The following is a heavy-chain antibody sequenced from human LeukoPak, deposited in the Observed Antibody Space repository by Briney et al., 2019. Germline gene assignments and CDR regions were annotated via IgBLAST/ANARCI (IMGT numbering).Heavy chain of an antibody. CDR1: GGTFSSYA. CDR3: ARRAGAYSHPYDY. D-gene: IGHD4/OR15-4a*01. J-gene: IGHJ4*02. V-gene: IGHV1-18*01. Sequence: ASVKVSCKASGGTFSSYAISWVRQAPGQGLEWMGWISGYNGNTNYAQKFQGRVTMTTDTSTTTAYMDVRSLRSDDTAVYYCARRAGAYSHPYDYWGQGTLVTVSS. CDR2: ISGYNGNT.